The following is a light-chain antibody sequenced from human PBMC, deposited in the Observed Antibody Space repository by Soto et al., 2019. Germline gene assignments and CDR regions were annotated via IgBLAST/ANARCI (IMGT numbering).Light chain of an antibody. CDR2: AAS. CDR1: QSISSY. Sequence: DIQMTQSPYSLSASVGDRVTITCRASQSISSYLNWYQQKPGKAPKLLIYAASSLQSGVPSRFSGSGSGTDFTLTISSLQPEDFATYYCQQSYSTTYPFGQGTKVDI. CDR3: QQSYSTTYP. J-gene: IGKJ2*01. V-gene: IGKV1-39*01.